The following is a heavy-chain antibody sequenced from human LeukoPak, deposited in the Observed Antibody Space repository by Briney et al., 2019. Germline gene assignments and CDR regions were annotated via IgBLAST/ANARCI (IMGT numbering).Heavy chain of an antibody. J-gene: IGHJ4*02. CDR2: IYHTGST. Sequence: SETLSLTCSVSGASIRDYFWSWLRQPPGKGLEWIGDIYHTGSTNYNPSLKSRATISVDTSKNQFSLRLNSVTAADTAVHYCVAHYSSAWYSFEYWGQGALVTVSS. CDR3: VAHYSSAWYSFEY. V-gene: IGHV4-59*01. CDR1: GASIRDYF. D-gene: IGHD6-13*01.